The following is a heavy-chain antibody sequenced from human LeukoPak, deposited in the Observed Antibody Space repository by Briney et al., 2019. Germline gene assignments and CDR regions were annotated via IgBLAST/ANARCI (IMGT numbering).Heavy chain of an antibody. Sequence: PSETLSLTCTISGGSISSGGYYWTWIRQHPGKGLEWIGYIYYSGSTYYNPSLKSRLTISIDTSKNQFSLKLSSVTAADTAVYYCARSTDMARGVIGYWGQGTLVTVSS. D-gene: IGHD3-10*01. V-gene: IGHV4-31*03. J-gene: IGHJ4*02. CDR3: ARSTDMARGVIGY. CDR2: IYYSGST. CDR1: GGSISSGGYY.